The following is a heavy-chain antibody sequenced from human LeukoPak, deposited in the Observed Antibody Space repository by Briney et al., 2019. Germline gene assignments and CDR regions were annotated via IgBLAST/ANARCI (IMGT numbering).Heavy chain of an antibody. V-gene: IGHV3-23*01. D-gene: IGHD3-3*01. J-gene: IGHJ4*02. CDR2: ISGSGGST. CDR1: GFTFSSYA. CDR3: AKAYYDFWSGYHRYFDY. Sequence: GGSLRLSCAASGFTFSSYAMSWVRQAPGKGLEWVSAISGSGGSTYYADSVKGRFTISGDNSKNTLYLQMNSLRAEDTAVYYCAKAYYDFWSGYHRYFDYWGQGTLVTVSS.